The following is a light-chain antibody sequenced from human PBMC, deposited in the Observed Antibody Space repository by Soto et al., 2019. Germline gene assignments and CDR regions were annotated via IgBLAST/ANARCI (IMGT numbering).Light chain of an antibody. Sequence: QAVVTQEPSLTVSPGGTVTLTSGSSTRAVTSGHYPFWIQQKPGQAPRTLIYDTSIRHSWTPVRFSGSLVGGKAALILSGAQPEDEADYYCLLAYRGGPVFGGGTKVTVL. V-gene: IGLV7-46*01. CDR3: LLAYRGGPV. CDR2: DTS. J-gene: IGLJ3*02. CDR1: TRAVTSGHY.